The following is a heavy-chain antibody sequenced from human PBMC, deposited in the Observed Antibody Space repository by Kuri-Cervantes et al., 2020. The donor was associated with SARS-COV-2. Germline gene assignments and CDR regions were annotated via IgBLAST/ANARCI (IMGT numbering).Heavy chain of an antibody. D-gene: IGHD3-22*01. CDR3: AKDPEGYYYDSSGYYHYYYYGMDV. J-gene: IGHJ6*02. V-gene: IGHV3-23*01. Sequence: GGSLRLSCAASGFTFSSYAMSWVRQAPGKGLEWVSDISGSGGSTYYADSVKGRFTISRDNSKNTLYLQMNSLRAEDTAVYYCAKDPEGYYYDSSGYYHYYYYGMDVWGQGTTVTVSS. CDR2: ISGSGGST. CDR1: GFTFSSYA.